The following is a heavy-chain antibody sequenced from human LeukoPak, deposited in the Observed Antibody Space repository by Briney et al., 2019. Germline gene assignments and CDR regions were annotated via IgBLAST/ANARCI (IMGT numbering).Heavy chain of an antibody. CDR2: ISGSGGST. CDR1: GFTFSSYA. D-gene: IGHD2-21*01. CDR3: ANGKGIAEAFDT. Sequence: GGSLRLSCAASGFTFSSYAMSWVRQAPGKGLEWVSAISGSGGSTYYADSVKGRFTISRDNSKNTLDLQMHSLRAEDTAVYYCANGKGIAEAFDTWGQGTMVTVSS. V-gene: IGHV3-23*01. J-gene: IGHJ3*02.